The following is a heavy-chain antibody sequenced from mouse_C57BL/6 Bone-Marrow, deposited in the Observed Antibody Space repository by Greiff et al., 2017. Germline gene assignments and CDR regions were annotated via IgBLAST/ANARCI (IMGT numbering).Heavy chain of an antibody. CDR3: SRHGDYAWFAY. CDR2: INSDGGST. V-gene: IGHV5-2*03. J-gene: IGHJ3*01. D-gene: IGHD2-4*01. Sequence: EVMLVESGGGLVQPGESLKLSCESTEYDFPSHDMSWVRKTPEKRLELVAAINSDGGSTYYPDTMERRFIISRDNTKKTLYLQMSRLRSEYTALYYCSRHGDYAWFAYWGQGTLVTVSA. CDR1: EYDFPSHD.